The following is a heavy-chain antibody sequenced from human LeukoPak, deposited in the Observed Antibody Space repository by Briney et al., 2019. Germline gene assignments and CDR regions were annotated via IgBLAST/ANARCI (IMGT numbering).Heavy chain of an antibody. CDR2: IYYSGST. Sequence: SETLSLTCTVSGGSISSYYWSWIRQPPGKGLEWIGYIYYSGSTNYNPSLKSRVTISVDTSKNQFSLKLSSVTAADTAVYYCARDYSNYGRGYMDVWGKGTTVTVSS. CDR1: GGSISSYY. D-gene: IGHD4-11*01. J-gene: IGHJ6*03. V-gene: IGHV4-59*12. CDR3: ARDYSNYGRGYMDV.